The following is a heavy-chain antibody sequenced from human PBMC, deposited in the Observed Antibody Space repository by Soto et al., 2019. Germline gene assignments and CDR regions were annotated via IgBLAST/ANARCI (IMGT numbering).Heavy chain of an antibody. J-gene: IGHJ6*02. CDR2: ISYDGSNK. D-gene: IGHD6-6*01. CDR1: GFTFSNYG. Sequence: QVQLVESGGGVVQPGRSLRLSCAASGFTFSNYGIHWVRQAPGKGLEWVAVISYDGSNKYYADSVKGRFTISRDNSKNTLYLQMNSLRAEDTAVYYCAREEWAARRHVGDLHPSNGMDVWGQGTTVTVSS. CDR3: AREEWAARRHVGDLHPSNGMDV. V-gene: IGHV3-30*19.